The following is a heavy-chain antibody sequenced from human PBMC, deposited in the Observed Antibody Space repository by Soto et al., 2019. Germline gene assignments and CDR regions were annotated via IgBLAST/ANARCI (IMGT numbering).Heavy chain of an antibody. Sequence: QVQLVQSGAAVKEPGASVRLSCKTSGYLFTSFSLHWVRQAPGQGPEWMGWINPANGDLKYSPKFQGRVTIDRDTLATRAYLDLHRLKFEDTAVYYCARRGRDSYCTSDCLPALDVWGRGTMVTVS. V-gene: IGHV1-3*01. CDR1: GYLFTSFS. J-gene: IGHJ3*01. D-gene: IGHD2-8*01. CDR3: ARRGRDSYCTSDCLPALDV. CDR2: INPANGDL.